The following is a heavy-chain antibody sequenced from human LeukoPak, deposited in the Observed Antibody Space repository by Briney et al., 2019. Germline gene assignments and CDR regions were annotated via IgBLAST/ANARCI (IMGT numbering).Heavy chain of an antibody. Sequence: ASVKVSCEASGYTFTSYDINWVRQATGQGLEWMGWMNPNSGNTGYAQKFQGRVTITRNTSISTAYMELSSLRSEDTAVYYCARGNGRSIAVARYYFDYWGQGTLVTVSS. CDR2: MNPNSGNT. J-gene: IGHJ4*02. CDR1: GYTFTSYD. D-gene: IGHD6-19*01. CDR3: ARGNGRSIAVARYYFDY. V-gene: IGHV1-8*03.